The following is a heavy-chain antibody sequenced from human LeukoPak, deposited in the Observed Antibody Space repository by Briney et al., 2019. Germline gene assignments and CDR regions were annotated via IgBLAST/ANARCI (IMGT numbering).Heavy chain of an antibody. CDR1: GFTFGDYA. V-gene: IGHV3-21*01. CDR3: ARVDSGSDDY. CDR2: ISSSSSYI. J-gene: IGHJ4*02. Sequence: GRSLRLSCTASGFTFGDYAMSWVRQAPGKGLEWVSSISSSSSYIYYADSVKGRFTISRDNAKNSLYLQMNSLRAEDTAVYYCARVDSGSDDYWGQGTLVTVSS. D-gene: IGHD6-13*01.